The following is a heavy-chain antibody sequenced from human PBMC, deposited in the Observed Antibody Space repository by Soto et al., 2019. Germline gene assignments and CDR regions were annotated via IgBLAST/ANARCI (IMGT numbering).Heavy chain of an antibody. CDR1: GYTFTNYG. D-gene: IGHD3-9*01. CDR3: ARPNYSILTGYIADNWFDP. Sequence: QVQLVQSGAEVKKPGASVKVSCKASGYTFTNYGISWVRQAPGQGLEWMGWISAYNGNTNYAQNLQGRVTMTTDTATSTAYVELRRLRSDDTAVYYCARPNYSILTGYIADNWFDPWGQGTLVTVSA. CDR2: ISAYNGNT. V-gene: IGHV1-18*01. J-gene: IGHJ5*02.